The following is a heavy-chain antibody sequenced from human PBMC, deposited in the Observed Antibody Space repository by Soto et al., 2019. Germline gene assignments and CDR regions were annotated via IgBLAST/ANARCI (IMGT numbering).Heavy chain of an antibody. CDR2: IKSKTDGGTT. Sequence: GGSLRFSCAASGFTFSSAWMSWVRQAPGKGLEWVGRIKSKTDGGTTDYAAPVKGRFTISRDDSKNTLYLQMNSLKTEDTAVYYCTTDSGYDYQPINTRIDYWGQGTLVTVSS. V-gene: IGHV3-15*01. CDR3: TTDSGYDYQPINTRIDY. D-gene: IGHD5-12*01. CDR1: GFTFSSAW. J-gene: IGHJ4*02.